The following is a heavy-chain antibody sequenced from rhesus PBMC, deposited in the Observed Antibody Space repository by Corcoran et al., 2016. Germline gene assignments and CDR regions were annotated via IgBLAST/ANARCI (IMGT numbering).Heavy chain of an antibody. Sequence: QVQLQEAGPGLVKPSETLSLTCAVSGYSISSGYYWGWIRQPPGKGLDWIGSIYGSGGSNYLNPSLKCRVTLSVDTSKNQFSLKLSSVTAADTAVYYCSRRLATVTLSYFDYWGQGVLVTVSS. CDR1: GYSISSGYY. V-gene: IGHV4S14*01. CDR3: SRRLATVTLSYFDY. CDR2: IYGSGGSN. D-gene: IGHD5-36*02. J-gene: IGHJ4*01.